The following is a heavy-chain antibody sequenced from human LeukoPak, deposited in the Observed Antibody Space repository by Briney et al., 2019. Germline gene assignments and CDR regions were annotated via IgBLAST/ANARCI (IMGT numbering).Heavy chain of an antibody. V-gene: IGHV4-34*01. J-gene: IGHJ4*02. CDR1: GGSFGGYY. Sequence: SETLSLTCAVYGGSFGGYYWSWIRQPPGKGLEWIGEINHSGSTNYNPSLKSRVTISVDTSKNQFSLKLSSVTAADTAVYYCARRAQLYSYGSGSYRDWGQGTLVTVSS. CDR2: INHSGST. CDR3: ARRAQLYSYGSGSYRD. D-gene: IGHD3-10*01.